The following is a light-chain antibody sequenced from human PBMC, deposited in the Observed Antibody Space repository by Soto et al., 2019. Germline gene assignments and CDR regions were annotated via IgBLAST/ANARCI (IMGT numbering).Light chain of an antibody. V-gene: IGKV3-20*01. CDR1: QSVSSSY. Sequence: ESVVTQSSGTLSLSPGERATLSCMASQSVSSSYLAWYQQKPGQAPRLLIYGASSRATGIPDRFSGSGSGTDFTLTISRLEPEDFAVYYCQQYTAWPLTFGQGTKVDI. J-gene: IGKJ1*01. CDR2: GAS. CDR3: QQYTAWPLT.